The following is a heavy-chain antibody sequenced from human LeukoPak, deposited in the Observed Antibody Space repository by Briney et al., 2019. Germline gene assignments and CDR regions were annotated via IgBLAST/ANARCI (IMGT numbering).Heavy chain of an antibody. Sequence: SETLSLTCAVYGGSFGGYYGSGFRRPPGKGLEWIGEINHSGSTNYNPSLKSRVTISVDTSKNQFSLKLSSVTAADTAVYYCARQLNWAFDYWGLGTLVTVSS. CDR2: INHSGST. V-gene: IGHV4-34*01. J-gene: IGHJ4*02. CDR1: GGSFGGYY. CDR3: ARQLNWAFDY. D-gene: IGHD7-27*01.